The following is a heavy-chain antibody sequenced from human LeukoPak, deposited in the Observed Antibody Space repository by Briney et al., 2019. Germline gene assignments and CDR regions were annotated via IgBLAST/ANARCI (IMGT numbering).Heavy chain of an antibody. V-gene: IGHV3-23*01. CDR3: AKQPGSVVDSSGSLSRH. CDR1: GFTFNSYA. J-gene: IGHJ4*02. Sequence: GPLRLSCAASGFTFNSYAMSWVRQAPGKGLEWVSTLSGSGASTYYADSVKGRFPISRDNSKNTLYLQMNSLRAEDTAVYYCAKQPGSVVDSSGSLSRHWGQGTLVTVSS. CDR2: LSGSGAST. D-gene: IGHD3-22*01.